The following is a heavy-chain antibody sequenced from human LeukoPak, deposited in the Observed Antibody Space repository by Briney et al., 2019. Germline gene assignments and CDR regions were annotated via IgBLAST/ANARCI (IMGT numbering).Heavy chain of an antibody. V-gene: IGHV3-21*01. CDR3: ARVYDYYDSSGYTPFDY. J-gene: IGHJ4*02. D-gene: IGHD3-22*01. CDR1: GFTFSSYS. Sequence: GGSLRLSCAASGFTFSSYSMNWVRQAPGKGLEWVSSISSSSSYIYYADSVKGRFTISRDNAKNSLYLQMNSLRAEDTAVYYCARVYDYYDSSGYTPFDYWGQGTLVTVSS. CDR2: ISSSSSYI.